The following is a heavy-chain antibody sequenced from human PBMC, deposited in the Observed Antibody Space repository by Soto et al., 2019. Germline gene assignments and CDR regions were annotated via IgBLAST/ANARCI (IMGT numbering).Heavy chain of an antibody. CDR1: GGSFNAYF. CDR3: ARVRKKRDFYNYGLEV. Sequence: QVQLQQWGAGLLKPSETLSLTCTVSGGSFNAYFWTWVRQSPGKGLELIGEIDHSGSARYNPPLSSRLNISVDTSKNQFSLKPRSLAAADTAIYFCARVRKKRDFYNYGLEVWGQGTTVTVSS. CDR2: IDHSGSA. D-gene: IGHD1-20*01. J-gene: IGHJ6*02. V-gene: IGHV4-34*01.